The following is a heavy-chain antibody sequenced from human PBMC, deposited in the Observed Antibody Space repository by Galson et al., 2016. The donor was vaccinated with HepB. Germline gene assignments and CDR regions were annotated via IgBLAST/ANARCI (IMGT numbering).Heavy chain of an antibody. Sequence: SVKVSCKASGGTFSNYAISWVRQAPGQSLEWVGGIIPVLGTSDYAQYFEGRVTITADESTGTGYMELTNLRSDDTALYYRARDMSRAHWHFDLWGRGTLVIVS. CDR2: IIPVLGTS. D-gene: IGHD5/OR15-5a*01. J-gene: IGHJ2*01. CDR1: GGTFSNYA. CDR3: ARDMSRAHWHFDL. V-gene: IGHV1-69*13.